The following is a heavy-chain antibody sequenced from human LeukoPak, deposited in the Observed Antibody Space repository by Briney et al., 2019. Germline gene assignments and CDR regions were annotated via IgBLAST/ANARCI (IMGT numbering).Heavy chain of an antibody. CDR2: INNDGSSA. J-gene: IGHJ6*02. CDR1: GFTFNNYW. CDR3: ARRGTGHGMDV. V-gene: IGHV3-74*01. D-gene: IGHD1-1*01. Sequence: QPGGFLRLSCAASGFTFNNYWIHWVRQVPGKGLVWVSRINNDGSSASYVDSVKGRFTISRDNAKNTLFLQMNSLRAEDTAVYYCARRGTGHGMDVWGQGTTVIVSS.